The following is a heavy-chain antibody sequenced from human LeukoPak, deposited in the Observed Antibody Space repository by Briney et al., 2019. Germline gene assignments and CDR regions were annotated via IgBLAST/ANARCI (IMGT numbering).Heavy chain of an antibody. CDR3: ARVGLRGYIDY. V-gene: IGHV4-39*07. Sequence: PSETLFLTCTVSGGSISSNSYYWGWIRQPPEKGVEWIGSIYYSGSTYYNPSLRGRVTISVDTSKNQFSLKLTSVTAADTAVYYCARVGLRGYIDYWGQGTLVTVSS. CDR1: GGSISSNSYY. J-gene: IGHJ4*02. D-gene: IGHD3-3*01. CDR2: IYYSGST.